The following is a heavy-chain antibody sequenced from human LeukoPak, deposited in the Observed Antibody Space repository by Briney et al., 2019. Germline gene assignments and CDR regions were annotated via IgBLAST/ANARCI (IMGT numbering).Heavy chain of an antibody. CDR2: IYYSGST. CDR3: ASFGYQLPGDY. Sequence: SGTLSLTCTVSGGSISSSSYYWGWIRQPPGKGLEWIGSIYYSGSTYYNPSLKSRVTISVDTSKNQFSLKLSSVTAADTAVYYCASFGYQLPGDYWGQGTLVTVSS. D-gene: IGHD2-2*01. CDR1: GGSISSSSYY. J-gene: IGHJ4*02. V-gene: IGHV4-39*01.